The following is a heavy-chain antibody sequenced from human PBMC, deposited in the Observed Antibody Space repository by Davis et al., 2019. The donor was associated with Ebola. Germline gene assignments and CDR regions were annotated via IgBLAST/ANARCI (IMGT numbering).Heavy chain of an antibody. CDR1: GGSISSYY. CDR3: ARAGYYYDSSGRFDY. CDR2: IYYSGST. Sequence: PGGSLRLSCTVSGGSISSYYWSWIRQPPGKGLEWIGYIYYSGSTNYNPSLKSRVTMSVDTSKNQFSLKLSSVTAADTAVYYCARAGYYYDSSGRFDYWGQGTLVTVSS. J-gene: IGHJ4*02. D-gene: IGHD3-22*01. V-gene: IGHV4-59*12.